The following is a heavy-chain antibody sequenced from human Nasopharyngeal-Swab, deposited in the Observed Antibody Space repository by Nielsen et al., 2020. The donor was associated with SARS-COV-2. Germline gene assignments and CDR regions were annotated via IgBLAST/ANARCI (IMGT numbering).Heavy chain of an antibody. Sequence: WVRQAPGQRLEWMGWINAGNGNTKYSQKFQGRVTITRDTSASTAYMELSSPRSEDTAVYYCARSRGNTIFGVVINEFGWFDPWGQGTLVTVSS. V-gene: IGHV1-3*01. CDR3: ARSRGNTIFGVVINEFGWFDP. J-gene: IGHJ5*02. CDR2: INAGNGNT. D-gene: IGHD3-3*01.